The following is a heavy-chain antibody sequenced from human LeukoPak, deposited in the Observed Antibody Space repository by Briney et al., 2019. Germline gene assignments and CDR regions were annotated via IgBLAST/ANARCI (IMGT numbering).Heavy chain of an antibody. V-gene: IGHV1-18*01. D-gene: IGHD1-26*01. CDR1: GYTFTSHG. CDR3: ARGSDSTSWDLDY. CDR2: ISAYNGNT. Sequence: GASVKVSCKASGYTFTSHGITWVRQAPGQGLEWMGWISAYNGNTNYAQNLQDRVSLTTDTSTSTAYMELRSLRSDDTAVYYCARGSDSTSWDLDYWGQGTLVTVSS. J-gene: IGHJ4*02.